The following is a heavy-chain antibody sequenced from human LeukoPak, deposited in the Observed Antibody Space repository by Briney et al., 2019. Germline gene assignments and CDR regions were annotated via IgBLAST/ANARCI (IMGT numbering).Heavy chain of an antibody. J-gene: IGHJ4*02. Sequence: RGSLTLSCAASGFTFNTYEMNWVRQAPGKGLEWVSYITSSGSTVYYADSVKGRFTISRDNAKNSLYLQMNSLRAGDTAIYYCARDLSNIVPFDYWGQGTVVTVSS. CDR3: ARDLSNIVPFDY. CDR2: ITSSGSTV. CDR1: GFTFNTYE. V-gene: IGHV3-48*03. D-gene: IGHD2-2*01.